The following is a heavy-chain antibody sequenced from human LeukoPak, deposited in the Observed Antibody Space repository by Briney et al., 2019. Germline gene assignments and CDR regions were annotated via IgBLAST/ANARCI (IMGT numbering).Heavy chain of an antibody. CDR2: IYYSGSA. CDR1: GGSISSSSYY. D-gene: IGHD1-26*01. V-gene: IGHV4-39*07. CDR3: AREYLGVGATLGYRSGIDY. Sequence: SETLSLTCTVSGGSISSSSYYWGWIRQPPGKGLEWIGSIYYSGSAYYNPSLKSRVTISVDTSKNQFSLKLSSVTAADTAVYYCAREYLGVGATLGYRSGIDYWGQGTLVTVSS. J-gene: IGHJ4*02.